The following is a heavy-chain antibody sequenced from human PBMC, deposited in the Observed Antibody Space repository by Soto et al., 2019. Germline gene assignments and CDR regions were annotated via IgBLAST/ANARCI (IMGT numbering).Heavy chain of an antibody. V-gene: IGHV5-51*01. CDR2: IYPGNSNT. CDR1: GYSFTNYW. D-gene: IGHD3-10*02. Sequence: GESLKISCQGSGYSFTNYWIGWVRQMPGTGLEWLGIIYPGNSNTRYSPSFEGQVTMSADKSINTAYLQWSSLRASDTAIYFCARTSDVGLACSFEYWGQGTQVTVSS. J-gene: IGHJ4*02. CDR3: ARTSDVGLACSFEY.